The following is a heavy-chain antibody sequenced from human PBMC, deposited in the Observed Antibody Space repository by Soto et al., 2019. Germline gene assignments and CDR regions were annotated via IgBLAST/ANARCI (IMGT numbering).Heavy chain of an antibody. Sequence: EVQLVESGGGLVKPGGSLRLSCAASGFTFSNAWMSWVRQAPGKGLEWVGRIKSKTDGGTTDYAAPVKGRFTISRDDSKNTLYLQMNSLKTEDTAVYYCTTFSSSPPYYYYYYIDVWGKGTTVTVSS. CDR2: IKSKTDGGTT. D-gene: IGHD6-6*01. J-gene: IGHJ6*03. V-gene: IGHV3-15*01. CDR3: TTFSSSPPYYYYYYIDV. CDR1: GFTFSNAW.